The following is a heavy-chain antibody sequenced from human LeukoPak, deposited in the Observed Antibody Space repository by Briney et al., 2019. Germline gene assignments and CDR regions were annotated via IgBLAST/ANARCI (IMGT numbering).Heavy chain of an antibody. D-gene: IGHD3-3*01. CDR2: ISGSGGST. Sequence: GGSLRLSCAASGFTFSSYAMSWVRQAPGEGLEWVSAISGSGGSTYYADSVKGRFTISRDNSKNTLYLQMNSLRAEDTAVYYCAKDGSSTGYYDFWSGLRAFDIWGQGTMVTVSS. J-gene: IGHJ3*02. V-gene: IGHV3-23*01. CDR3: AKDGSSTGYYDFWSGLRAFDI. CDR1: GFTFSSYA.